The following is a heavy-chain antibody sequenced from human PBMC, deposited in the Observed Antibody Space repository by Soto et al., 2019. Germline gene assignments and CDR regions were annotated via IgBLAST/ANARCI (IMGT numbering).Heavy chain of an antibody. V-gene: IGHV3-15*01. CDR3: TTVRLRFLEWLLCFDY. J-gene: IGHJ4*02. D-gene: IGHD3-3*01. CDR2: IKSKTDGGTT. Sequence: EVQLVESGGGLVKPGGSLRLSCAASGFTFSNAWMSWVRQAPGKGLEWVGRIKSKTDGGTTDYAAPVKGRLTISRDDSKNSLYRQINSQKTEDTGVYYCTTVRLRFLEWLLCFDYWCQGTLITVSS. CDR1: GFTFSNAW.